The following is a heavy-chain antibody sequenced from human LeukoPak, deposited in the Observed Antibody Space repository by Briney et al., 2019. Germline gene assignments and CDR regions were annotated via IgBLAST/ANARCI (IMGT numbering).Heavy chain of an antibody. CDR1: GYIFSDYA. Sequence: GASVKVSCKASGYIFSDYAIQWVRQATGQGLEWMGWINAGNGKTKYSQKFQGRVTITRDTSASTAYMELSGLRSEDTAVYYCARARWTSTVTTYYLDYWGQGTLVTVSS. V-gene: IGHV1-3*01. CDR2: INAGNGKT. D-gene: IGHD4-17*01. CDR3: ARARWTSTVTTYYLDY. J-gene: IGHJ4*02.